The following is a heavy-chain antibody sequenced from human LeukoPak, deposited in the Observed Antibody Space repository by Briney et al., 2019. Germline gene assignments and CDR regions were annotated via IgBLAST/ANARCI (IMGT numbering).Heavy chain of an antibody. Sequence: GASVKVSCKASGYTFTSYDINWVRQATGQGLEWMGWMNPNSGNTGYAQKFQGRVTMTRNSSITTAYMELSSLRSEDTAVYYCARRHGRCIDGSCYYPDYWGQGTLVTVSS. J-gene: IGHJ4*02. CDR1: GYTFTSYD. CDR2: MNPNSGNT. D-gene: IGHD2-15*01. V-gene: IGHV1-8*01. CDR3: ARRHGRCIDGSCYYPDY.